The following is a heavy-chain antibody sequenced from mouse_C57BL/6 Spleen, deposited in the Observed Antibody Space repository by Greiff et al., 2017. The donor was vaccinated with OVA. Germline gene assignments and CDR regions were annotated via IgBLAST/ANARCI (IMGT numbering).Heavy chain of an antibody. J-gene: IGHJ2*01. V-gene: IGHV1-54*01. D-gene: IGHD1-1*01. CDR3: ARSPVVEDYFDY. CDR1: GYAFTNYL. Sequence: VMLVESGAELVRPGTSVKVSCKASGYAFTNYLIEWVKQRPGQGLEWIGVINPGSGGTNYNEKFKGKATLTADKSSSTAYMQLSNLTSEDSAVYFCARSPVVEDYFDYWGQGTTLTVSS. CDR2: INPGSGGT.